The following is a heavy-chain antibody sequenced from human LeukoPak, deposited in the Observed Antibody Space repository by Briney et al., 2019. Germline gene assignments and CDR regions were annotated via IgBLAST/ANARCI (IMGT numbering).Heavy chain of an antibody. J-gene: IGHJ6*02. V-gene: IGHV3-23*01. Sequence: GGSLRLSCAASGFTFNNYAMSWVRQAPGKGLEWVSAISDNGGDRKYADSVKGRFTISRDNSRNTLFLQMNSLRVEDTAVYYCAKDLVVVPAAISAYYYYYGMDVWGQGTTVTVSS. CDR3: AKDLVVVPAAISAYYYYYGMDV. CDR1: GFTFNNYA. CDR2: ISDNGGDR. D-gene: IGHD2-2*02.